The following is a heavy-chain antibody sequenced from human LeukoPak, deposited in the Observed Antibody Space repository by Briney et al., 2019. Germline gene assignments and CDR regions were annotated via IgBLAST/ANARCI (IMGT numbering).Heavy chain of an antibody. V-gene: IGHV1-2*02. J-gene: IGHJ5*02. CDR3: ARGGGSSSWYPFDP. CDR1: GYIFTGYY. D-gene: IGHD6-13*01. Sequence: ASVKVSCKSSGYIFTGYYMHWVRQAPGQGLEGMGWINPNSGGTNYAQKFQGRVTMTRDTSISTAYMELSRLRSDDTAVYYCARGGGSSSWYPFDPWGQGTLVTVSS. CDR2: INPNSGGT.